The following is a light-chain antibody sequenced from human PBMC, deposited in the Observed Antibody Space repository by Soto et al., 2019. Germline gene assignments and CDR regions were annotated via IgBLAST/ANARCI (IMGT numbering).Light chain of an antibody. CDR3: CSWAGSNTFYF. CDR2: EVS. Sequence: SVLTQPASVSGSPGQSITISCTGTSSDVGSYNLVSWYQQLPGKAPKLIIYEVSRRPSGVSNRFSGSKSGNTASLTISGLQAEDEADYYCCSWAGSNTFYFFGTGCKVTGL. J-gene: IGLJ1*01. V-gene: IGLV2-23*02. CDR1: SSDVGSYNL.